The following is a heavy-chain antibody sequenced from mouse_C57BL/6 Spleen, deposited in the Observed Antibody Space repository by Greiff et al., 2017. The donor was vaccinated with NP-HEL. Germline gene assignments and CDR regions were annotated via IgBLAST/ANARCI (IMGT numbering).Heavy chain of an antibody. CDR3: VRRGARPTESGAMDY. J-gene: IGHJ4*01. D-gene: IGHD1-3*01. CDR1: GFSFNTYA. Sequence: EVKLMESGGGLVQPKGSLKLSCAASGFSFNTYAMNWVRQAPGKGLEWVARIRSKSNNYATYYADSVKDRFTISRDDSESMLYLQMNNLKTEDTAMYYCVRRGARPTESGAMDYWGQGTSVTVSS. CDR2: IRSKSNNYAT. V-gene: IGHV10-1*01.